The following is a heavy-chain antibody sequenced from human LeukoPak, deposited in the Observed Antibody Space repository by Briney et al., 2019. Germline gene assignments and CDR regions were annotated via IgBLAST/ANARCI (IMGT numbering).Heavy chain of an antibody. J-gene: IGHJ4*02. V-gene: IGHV3-48*03. CDR1: GFTFNNYA. CDR3: ARGPYPGSMFLDH. Sequence: GGSLRLSCAASGFTFNNYAMNWVRQAPGTGLEWVSYISIVDTTIYYADSVKGRFTISRDNAERSLYLQMNGLRAEDSAVYYCARGPYPGSMFLDHWGQGTLVTVSS. D-gene: IGHD3-10*02. CDR2: ISIVDTTI.